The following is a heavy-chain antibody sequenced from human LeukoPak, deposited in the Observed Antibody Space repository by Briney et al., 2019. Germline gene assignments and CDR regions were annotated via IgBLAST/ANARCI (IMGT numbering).Heavy chain of an antibody. CDR1: GFTFSNYD. Sequence: GGSLRLSCGASGFTFSNYDMNWVRQAPGKGLEWVSGISNSGGSAYYADSVKGRFTISRDNSRNTLYLQMNSLRAEDTAVYYCAKGLRLGELSSGFDYWGQGTLVTVSS. CDR3: AKGLRLGELSSGFDY. D-gene: IGHD3-16*02. J-gene: IGHJ4*02. CDR2: ISNSGGSA. V-gene: IGHV3-23*01.